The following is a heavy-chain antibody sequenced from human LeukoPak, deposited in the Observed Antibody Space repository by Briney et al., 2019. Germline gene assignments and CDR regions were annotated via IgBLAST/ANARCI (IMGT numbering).Heavy chain of an antibody. CDR3: AKDKRISMAFTMDV. D-gene: IGHD2-15*01. CDR2: IKFDGSEE. V-gene: IGHV3-7*03. CDR1: GFTFNTYW. Sequence: PGGSLRLSCAASGFTFNTYWMTWVRQAPGKGLELVANIKFDGSEEYYVDSVKGRFIISRDNSKNTLYLQMNSLRAEDTAIYYCAKDKRISMAFTMDVWGQGTTVTVSS. J-gene: IGHJ6*02.